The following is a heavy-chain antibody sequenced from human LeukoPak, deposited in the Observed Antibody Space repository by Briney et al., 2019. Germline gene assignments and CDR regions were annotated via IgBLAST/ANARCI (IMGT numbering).Heavy chain of an antibody. CDR1: GFTVSSTY. J-gene: IGHJ2*01. Sequence: GGSLRLSCAASGFTVSSTYMTWVRQAPGKGPEWVSVIYLGGRTDYADSVKGRFTISRDNSKNMLYLQMNSLRVADTAVYYCARDLAAVAGPHWYFDLWGRGTLVTVSS. CDR3: ARDLAAVAGPHWYFDL. CDR2: IYLGGRT. D-gene: IGHD6-19*01. V-gene: IGHV3-66*01.